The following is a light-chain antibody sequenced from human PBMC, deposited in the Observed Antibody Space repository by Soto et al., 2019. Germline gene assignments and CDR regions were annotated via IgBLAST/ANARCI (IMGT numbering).Light chain of an antibody. V-gene: IGLV2-8*01. CDR2: EVT. CDR3: SSYGGRDTFAL. Sequence: QSALTQPPSASGSPGQSVTISCTGTSNDVGADNHVSWYQQHPGKVPKLIIYEVTRRHSGVPARFSGSKSGNTASLTVSWLRVEDEADYYCSSYGGRDTFALFGGGTKLTVL. CDR1: SNDVGADNH. J-gene: IGLJ3*02.